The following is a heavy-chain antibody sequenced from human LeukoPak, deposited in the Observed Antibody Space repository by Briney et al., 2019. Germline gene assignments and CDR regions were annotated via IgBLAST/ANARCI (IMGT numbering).Heavy chain of an antibody. J-gene: IGHJ4*02. CDR1: GFTFSSYA. Sequence: SGGSLRLSCAASGFTFSSYAMSWVRQAPGKGLEWVSAISGSGGSTYYADSVKGRFTISRDNSKNTLYLQMNSLRAEDTAVYYCAKALKVRRVILPFDYWGQGTLVTVSS. CDR2: ISGSGGST. D-gene: IGHD3-10*01. CDR3: AKALKVRRVILPFDY. V-gene: IGHV3-23*01.